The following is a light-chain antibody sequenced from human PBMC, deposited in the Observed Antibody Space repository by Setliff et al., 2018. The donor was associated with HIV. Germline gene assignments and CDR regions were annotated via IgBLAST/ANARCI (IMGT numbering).Light chain of an antibody. CDR3: TSYAGSNTYV. CDR1: SSDVGGYNY. Sequence: ALTQPPSASGSPGQSVTISCTGTSSDVGGYNYVSWYQQHPGKAPKLMIFEVSKRPSGVPDRFSGSKSGNTASLAVSGLQAEDEADYYCTSYAGSNTYVFGTGTKVTVL. J-gene: IGLJ1*01. V-gene: IGLV2-8*01. CDR2: EVS.